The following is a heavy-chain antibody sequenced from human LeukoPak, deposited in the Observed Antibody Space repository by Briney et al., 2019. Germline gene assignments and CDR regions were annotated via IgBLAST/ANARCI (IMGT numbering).Heavy chain of an antibody. Sequence: SETLSLTCADYGGSFSVYYWSWIRQPPGKGLEWIGEINHSGSTNYNPSLKSRVTISVDTSKNQFSLRLSSVTAADTAVYYCAGHIIVVPAAIETYYYYGMDVWGQGTTVTVSS. CDR2: INHSGST. CDR3: AGHIIVVPAAIETYYYYGMDV. V-gene: IGHV4-34*01. J-gene: IGHJ6*02. CDR1: GGSFSVYY. D-gene: IGHD2-2*02.